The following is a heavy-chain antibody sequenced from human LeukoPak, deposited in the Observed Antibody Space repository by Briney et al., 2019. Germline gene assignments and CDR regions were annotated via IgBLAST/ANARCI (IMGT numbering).Heavy chain of an antibody. CDR3: ANDDFGASGLPDY. Sequence: PGGSLTLSCAASGFTFTYYWMHWVRQAPGKGLVWVARINGDGSSTNYADSVKGRFTISRDNAKNTLYLQMNSLRAEDTAVYYCANDDFGASGLPDYWGQGALVTGSS. J-gene: IGHJ4*02. V-gene: IGHV3-74*01. CDR2: INGDGSST. CDR1: GFTFTYYW. D-gene: IGHD4-17*01.